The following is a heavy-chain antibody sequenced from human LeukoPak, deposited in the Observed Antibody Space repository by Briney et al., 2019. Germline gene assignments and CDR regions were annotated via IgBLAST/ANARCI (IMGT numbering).Heavy chain of an antibody. CDR2: IHPNSGST. CDR1: GYSLSDYY. D-gene: IGHD6-13*01. Sequence: VASVKVSCKASGYSLSDYYMHWVRPAPGQGLEWMGRIHPNSGSTNYAQNFQGRVTMTRDTSNSTAYMELTRLRYDDTAVHYCARPHSSRFYVVDYWGQGTLVTVSS. V-gene: IGHV1-2*06. CDR3: ARPHSSRFYVVDY. J-gene: IGHJ4*02.